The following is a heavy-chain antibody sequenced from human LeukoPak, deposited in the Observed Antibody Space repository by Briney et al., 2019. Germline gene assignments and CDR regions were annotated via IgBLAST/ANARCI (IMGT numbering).Heavy chain of an antibody. Sequence: GGSLRLSCAASGFTFSSYSMNWVRQAPGKGLEWVSSISSSSSYIYYADSVKGRFTISRDNAKNSLYLQMNSLRAEDTAVYYCARERTTVTTPFVYWGQGTLVTVSS. CDR2: ISSSSSYI. CDR1: GFTFSSYS. D-gene: IGHD4-17*01. CDR3: ARERTTVTTPFVY. V-gene: IGHV3-21*01. J-gene: IGHJ4*02.